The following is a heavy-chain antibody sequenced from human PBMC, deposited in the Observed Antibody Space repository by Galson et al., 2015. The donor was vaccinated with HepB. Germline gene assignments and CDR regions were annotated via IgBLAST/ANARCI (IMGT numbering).Heavy chain of an antibody. CDR3: AIIPIGVSQRVLADY. Sequence: SLRLSCAASGFTFRSYAMSWVRQAPGKGLEWVSGISGGGGSTYYADSVKGRFTISRDNSKNTLYLQMNSLRAEDTAVYYCAIIPIGVSQRVLADYWGQGTLVAVSS. D-gene: IGHD3-10*01. CDR1: GFTFRSYA. V-gene: IGHV3-23*01. J-gene: IGHJ4*02. CDR2: ISGGGGST.